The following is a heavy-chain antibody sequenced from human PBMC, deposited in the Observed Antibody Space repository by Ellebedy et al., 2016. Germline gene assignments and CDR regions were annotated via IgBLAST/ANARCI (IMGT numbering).Heavy chain of an antibody. CDR2: IYYSGST. J-gene: IGHJ4*02. V-gene: IGHV4-59*02. CDR3: ARDLRVRGLPYYFDS. D-gene: IGHD3-10*01. Sequence: SETLSLTCTVSTGSVSDYYWSWIRQSPGRGLEWIGYIYYSGSTNSNPSLKSRVTMSVDLSKNQFSLKLSSVTTADTAVYYCARDLRVRGLPYYFDSWGQGILVTVSS. CDR1: TGSVSDYY.